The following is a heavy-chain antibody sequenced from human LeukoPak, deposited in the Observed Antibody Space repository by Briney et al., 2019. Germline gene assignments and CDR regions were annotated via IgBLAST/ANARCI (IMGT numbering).Heavy chain of an antibody. J-gene: IGHJ6*02. D-gene: IGHD3-9*01. CDR2: IYYSGST. Sequence: SETLSLTCSVSGGSISSYYWSWIRQPPGKGLEWIGYIYYSGSTNYNPSLKSRVTISVDTSKNQFSLKLSSVTAADTAVYYCARAPPNYDILTSYSPGYYGMDVWGQGTTVTVSS. V-gene: IGHV4-59*01. CDR3: ARAPPNYDILTSYSPGYYGMDV. CDR1: GGSISSYY.